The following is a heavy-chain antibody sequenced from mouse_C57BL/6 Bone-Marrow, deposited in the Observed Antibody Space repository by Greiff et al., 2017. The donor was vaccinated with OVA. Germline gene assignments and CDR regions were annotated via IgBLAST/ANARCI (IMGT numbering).Heavy chain of an antibody. J-gene: IGHJ1*03. CDR3: TRRGPFYSNYDWYFDV. Sequence: QVQLQQSGAELVRPGASVTLSCKASGYTFTDYEMHWVKQTPVHGLEWIGAIDPETGGTAYNQKFKGKAILTADKSSSTAYMELRSLTSEDSAVYYCTRRGPFYSNYDWYFDVWGTGTTVTVSS. V-gene: IGHV1-15*01. D-gene: IGHD2-5*01. CDR1: GYTFTDYE. CDR2: IDPETGGT.